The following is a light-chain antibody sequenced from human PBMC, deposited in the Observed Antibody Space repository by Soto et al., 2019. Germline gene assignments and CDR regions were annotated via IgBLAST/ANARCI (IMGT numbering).Light chain of an antibody. CDR2: GAS. Sequence: EIVMSHTPHTLSVSPGERATPSRRSSQSVSSNLAWYQQKPGQAPRLLIYGASTRATGIPARFSGSGSGTEFTLTIRRLKSEDFAVYYCQKYNNWPQINFGNGKRLEIK. J-gene: IGKJ5*01. CDR3: QKYNNWPQIN. CDR1: QSVSSN. V-gene: IGKV3-15*01.